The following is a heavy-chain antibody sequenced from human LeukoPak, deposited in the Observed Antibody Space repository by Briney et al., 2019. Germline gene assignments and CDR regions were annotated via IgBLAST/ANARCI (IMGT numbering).Heavy chain of an antibody. CDR1: GYTFTSYY. CDR2: INPSGGST. V-gene: IGHV1-46*01. CDR3: YVQEIDFDAFDT. D-gene: IGHD3-9*01. J-gene: IGHJ3*02. Sequence: GASVKVSCKASGYTFTSYYMHWVRQAPGQGLEWMGIINPSGGSTSYAQKFQGRVTMTRDMSTSTVYMELSSLRSEDTAVYYCYVQEIDFDAFDTWGQGTMVTVSS.